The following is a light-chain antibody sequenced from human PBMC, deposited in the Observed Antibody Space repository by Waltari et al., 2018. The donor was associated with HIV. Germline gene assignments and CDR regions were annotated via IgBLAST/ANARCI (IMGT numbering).Light chain of an antibody. J-gene: IGLJ3*02. CDR3: QSADSSGTWV. V-gene: IGLV3-25*03. CDR2: KDT. CDR1: ALPKQY. Sequence: SYELTQPPSVSVSPGQTARITCSGDALPKQYAYWYHQKPGQAPVLWIYKDTERPSGIPERFSGSSSGTTVTLTISGVQAEDEADYYCQSADSSGTWVFGGGTKLTVL.